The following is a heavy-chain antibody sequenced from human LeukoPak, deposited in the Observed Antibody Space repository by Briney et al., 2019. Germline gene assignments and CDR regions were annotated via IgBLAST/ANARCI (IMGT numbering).Heavy chain of an antibody. CDR2: IYYSGST. Sequence: PSETMSLTCTVSGGSISSSSYYWGWIRQPPGKGLEWIGSIYYSGSTYYNPSLKSRVTISEDTSKNQFSLNLSSVTAADTAVYYCARASGYSGYDYHYWGQGTLVTVSS. V-gene: IGHV4-39*07. CDR1: GGSISSSSYY. J-gene: IGHJ4*02. D-gene: IGHD5-12*01. CDR3: ARASGYSGYDYHY.